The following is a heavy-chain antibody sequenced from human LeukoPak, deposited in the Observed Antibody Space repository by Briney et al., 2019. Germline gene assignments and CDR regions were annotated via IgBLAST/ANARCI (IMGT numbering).Heavy chain of an antibody. J-gene: IGHJ4*02. CDR3: ARLDAAAGRYLHFFY. Sequence: PSETLSLTCTVSGGSISNYYWSWIRQSPGKGLEWIGYIHDSRSTNYNPSLKSRVTISVDTSKIQFSLKLSSVTAADTAAYYCARLDAAAGRYLHFFYWGQGTLVTVSS. V-gene: IGHV4-59*08. D-gene: IGHD3-16*02. CDR1: GGSISNYY. CDR2: IHDSRST.